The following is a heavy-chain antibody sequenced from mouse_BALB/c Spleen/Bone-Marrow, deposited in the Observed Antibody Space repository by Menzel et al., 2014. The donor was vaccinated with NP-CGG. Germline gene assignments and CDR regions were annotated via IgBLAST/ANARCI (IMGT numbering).Heavy chain of an antibody. CDR3: ARHAYYDQTEVSFVY. CDR2: ISGDGRYT. V-gene: IGHV5-9-2*01. Sequence: EVQLVESGGGLVKSGGSLKLSCAASGFSFSNYGMSWVRQTPEKRLEWVATISGDGRYTFYSDSVKGRFTISRDNAKNNLFLQLSSLRSEGAALYYCARHAYYDQTEVSFVYWGQGTLVTVSA. J-gene: IGHJ3*01. CDR1: GFSFSNYG. D-gene: IGHD2-4*01.